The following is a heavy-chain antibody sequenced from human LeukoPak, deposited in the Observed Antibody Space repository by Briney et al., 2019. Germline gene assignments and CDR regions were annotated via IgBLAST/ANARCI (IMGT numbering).Heavy chain of an antibody. D-gene: IGHD6-19*01. CDR3: ARGRIAVPGTFDY. CDR1: GFTFSSYA. J-gene: IGHJ4*02. V-gene: IGHV3-64*01. CDR2: ISSNGGST. Sequence: PGGSLRLSCAASGFTFSSYAMHGVRQAPGKGLEYVSAISSNGGSTYYANSVKGRFTISRDNSKNTLYLQMGSLRAEDMAVYYCARGRIAVPGTFDYWGQGTVVTVSA.